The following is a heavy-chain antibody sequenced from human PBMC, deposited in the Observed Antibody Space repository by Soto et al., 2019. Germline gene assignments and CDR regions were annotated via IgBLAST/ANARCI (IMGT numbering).Heavy chain of an antibody. CDR2: ISGYNGNT. V-gene: IGHV1-18*01. CDR3: ARDSLIDVGGLLAY. D-gene: IGHD2-15*01. CDR1: GYTFTTYG. Sequence: ASVKVSCKASGYTFTTYGLSWVRQAPGQGLEWMGWISGYNGNTNYAQKLQGRVTMTTDTSTSTAYMELRSLRSDDTAVYYCARDSLIDVGGLLAYSGQGSLVTGSS. J-gene: IGHJ4*02.